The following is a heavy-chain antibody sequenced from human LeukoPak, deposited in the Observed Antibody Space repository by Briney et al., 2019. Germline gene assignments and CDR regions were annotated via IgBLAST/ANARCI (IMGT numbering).Heavy chain of an antibody. CDR3: ARLIDYGGYYFYYYMDV. CDR1: GGSFSSANSY. V-gene: IGHV4-39*02. J-gene: IGHJ6*03. CDR2: IDSDGTS. D-gene: IGHD4-17*01. Sequence: SETPSLTCTVSGGSFSSANSYWGWIRQPPGKGLEWIGNIDSDGTSHYSPVLKSRVTISLDTSKSHFSLRLTSVIAADTAVYYCARLIDYGGYYFYYYMDVWGKGTTVTVSS.